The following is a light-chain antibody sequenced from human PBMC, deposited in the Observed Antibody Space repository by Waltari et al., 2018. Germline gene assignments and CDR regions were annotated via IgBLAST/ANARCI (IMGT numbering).Light chain of an antibody. CDR1: QSVSNNY. Sequence: ENVLTPSPATLSLSPGPTATLSCRATQSVSNNYLAWYQAKPGQPPRLLIYGVALRATGIPDRFSGGGSGTDFTLTISRLVPEDSAVYYCQQYGGSPKYTFGQGTKLEIK. CDR2: GVA. CDR3: QQYGGSPKYT. J-gene: IGKJ2*01. V-gene: IGKV3-20*01.